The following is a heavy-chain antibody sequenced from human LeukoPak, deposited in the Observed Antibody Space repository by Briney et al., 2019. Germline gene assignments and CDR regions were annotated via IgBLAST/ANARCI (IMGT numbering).Heavy chain of an antibody. Sequence: GGSLRLSCAASGFTFSSYSMNWVRQAPGKGLEWVSSISSSSSYIYYADSVKGRFTISRDNAKNSLYLQMNSLRAEDTAVYYCAKDRSRSWSLDYWGQGTLVTVSS. CDR1: GFTFSSYS. V-gene: IGHV3-21*01. CDR3: AKDRSRSWSLDY. J-gene: IGHJ4*02. CDR2: ISSSSSYI. D-gene: IGHD6-13*01.